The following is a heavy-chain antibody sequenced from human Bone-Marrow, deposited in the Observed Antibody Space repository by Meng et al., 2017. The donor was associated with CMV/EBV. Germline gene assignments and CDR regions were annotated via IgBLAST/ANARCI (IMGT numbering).Heavy chain of an antibody. D-gene: IGHD2-2*02. Sequence: ASVKVSCKASGYTFTSYGISWVRQAPGQGLEWMGWISAYNGNTNYAQKLQGRVTMTTDTSTSTAYMELSSLRSEDTAVYYCARGRDIVVVPAAKPGLYGMDVWGQGTTVTVSS. CDR3: ARGRDIVVVPAAKPGLYGMDV. J-gene: IGHJ6*02. CDR1: GYTFTSYG. V-gene: IGHV1-18*01. CDR2: ISAYNGNT.